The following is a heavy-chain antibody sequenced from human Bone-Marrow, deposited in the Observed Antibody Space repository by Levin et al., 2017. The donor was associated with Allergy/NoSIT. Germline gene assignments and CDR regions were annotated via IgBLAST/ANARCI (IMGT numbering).Heavy chain of an antibody. CDR2: ISFDGNDR. V-gene: IGHV3-30-3*01. Sequence: GESLKISCSASGFTFNTYAVHWVRQAPGKGLEWVALISFDGNDRYYADSVKGRFTVSRDDSKNTVYLHMGSLRPEDTAVYYCARDRDQYEGGGFYGAEYFQYWGQGTLVTVSA. CDR3: ARDRDQYEGGGFYGAEYFQY. CDR1: GFTFNTYA. J-gene: IGHJ1*01. D-gene: IGHD3-22*01.